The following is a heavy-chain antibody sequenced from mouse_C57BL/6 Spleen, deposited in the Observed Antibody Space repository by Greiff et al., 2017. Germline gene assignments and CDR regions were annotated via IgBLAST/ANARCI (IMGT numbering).Heavy chain of an antibody. Sequence: EVKLVESGGGLVKPGGSLKLSCAASGFTFSSYAMSWVRPTPEKRLEWVATISDGGSYTYYPDNVKGRFTISRENAKNNLYLQMSHLKSEDTAMYYCARRGGYFDYWGQGTTLTVSS. V-gene: IGHV5-4*03. CDR1: GFTFSSYA. J-gene: IGHJ2*01. CDR3: ARRGGYFDY. CDR2: ISDGGSYT.